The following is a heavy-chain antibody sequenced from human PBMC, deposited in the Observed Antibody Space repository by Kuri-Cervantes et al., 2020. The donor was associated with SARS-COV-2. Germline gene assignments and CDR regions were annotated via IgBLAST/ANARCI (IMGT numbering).Heavy chain of an antibody. V-gene: IGHV1-3*01. D-gene: IGHD6-25*01. J-gene: IGHJ5*02. Sequence: ASVKVSCKASGYTFTSYAMHWVRQAPGQRLEWMGWINAGNGNTKYSQKFQGRVTITRDTSTSTVYMELSSLRSEDTAVYYCARDRAARGHNWFDPWGQGTLVTVSS. CDR2: INAGNGNT. CDR3: ARDRAARGHNWFDP. CDR1: GYTFTSYA.